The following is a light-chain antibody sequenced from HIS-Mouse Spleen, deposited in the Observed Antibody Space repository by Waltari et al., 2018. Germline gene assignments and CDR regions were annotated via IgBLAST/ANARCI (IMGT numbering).Light chain of an antibody. Sequence: QSALTQPPSASGSPGQSVTISCPGTSSAVGGYNYVSWYQQHPGQAPKLMIYEVSKRPSGVPDRFSGSKSGNTASLTVSGLQAEDEADYYCSSYAGSNNLGVFGGGTKLTVL. J-gene: IGLJ2*01. CDR1: SSAVGGYNY. V-gene: IGLV2-8*01. CDR2: EVS. CDR3: SSYAGSNNLGV.